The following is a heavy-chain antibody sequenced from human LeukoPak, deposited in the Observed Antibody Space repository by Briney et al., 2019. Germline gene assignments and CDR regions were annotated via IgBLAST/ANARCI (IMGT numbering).Heavy chain of an antibody. CDR2: ISAYNGNT. CDR1: GCTLTSYY. J-gene: IGHJ3*02. D-gene: IGHD6-6*01. CDR3: ARAYSSSSVDAFDI. V-gene: IGHV1-18*04. Sequence: GASVKVSCKASGCTLTSYYMHWVRQAPGQGLEWMGWISAYNGNTNYAQKLQGRVTMTTDTSTSTAYMELRSLRSDDTAVYYCARAYSSSSVDAFDIWGQGTMVTVSS.